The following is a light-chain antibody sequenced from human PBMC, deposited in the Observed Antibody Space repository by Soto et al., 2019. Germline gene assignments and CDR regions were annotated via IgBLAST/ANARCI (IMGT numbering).Light chain of an antibody. CDR3: QQYNKWPPWT. CDR1: QSVGIY. CDR2: DAS. V-gene: IGKV3-11*01. J-gene: IGKJ1*01. Sequence: EIVLTQSPDTLSLSPGERATLSCRASQSVGIYLAWYQQKPGQAPRLLVYDASNRATGIPARFSGTGSGTEFGLTISSLEPEDSAVYYCQQYNKWPPWTFGQGTKVDIK.